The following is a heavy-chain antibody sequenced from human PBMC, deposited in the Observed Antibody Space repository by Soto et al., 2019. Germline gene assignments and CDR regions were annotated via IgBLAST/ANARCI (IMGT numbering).Heavy chain of an antibody. J-gene: IGHJ4*02. CDR2: IYYSGST. CDR1: GGSISNYY. D-gene: IGHD3-3*01. Sequence: SETLSLTCTVSGGSISNYYWSWIRQPPGKGLEWIGYIYYSGSTNYNPSLKSRVTISVDTSKNQFSLKLSSVTAADTAVYYCARSDFIDDFWSGYDYWGQGTLVTVSS. V-gene: IGHV4-59*01. CDR3: ARSDFIDDFWSGYDY.